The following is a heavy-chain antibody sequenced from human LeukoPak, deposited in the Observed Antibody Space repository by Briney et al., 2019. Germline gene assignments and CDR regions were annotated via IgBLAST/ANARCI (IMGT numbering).Heavy chain of an antibody. V-gene: IGHV4-59*12. CDR2: IYYSGST. J-gene: IGHJ6*03. D-gene: IGHD3-16*02. CDR3: ARGVISFLGPYYYYYMDV. Sequence: SETLSLTCTVSGGSISSYYWSWIRQPPGKGLEWIGYIYYSGSTNYNPSLKSRVTISVDTSKNQFSLKLSSVTAADTAVYYCARGVISFLGPYYYYYMDVWGKGTTVTISS. CDR1: GGSISSYY.